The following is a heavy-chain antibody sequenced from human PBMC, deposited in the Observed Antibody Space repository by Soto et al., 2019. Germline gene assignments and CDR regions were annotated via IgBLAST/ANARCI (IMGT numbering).Heavy chain of an antibody. J-gene: IGHJ4*02. CDR2: MYHGGRT. Sequence: SETLSLTCTVSGDSVTNYFWSWVRQPPGKGLEWIGHMYHGGRTNYSPSLKSRVTMSLDSSRNQFSLNLSSVTAADTAVYFCARDPGYCTNGVCPIFDFWGQGLQVTVSS. CDR3: ARDPGYCTNGVCPIFDF. V-gene: IGHV4-59*02. CDR1: GDSVTNYF. D-gene: IGHD2-8*01.